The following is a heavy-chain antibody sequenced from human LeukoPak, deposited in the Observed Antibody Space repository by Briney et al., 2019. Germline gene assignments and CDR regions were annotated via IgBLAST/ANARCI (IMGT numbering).Heavy chain of an antibody. CDR3: AKSEVGAISWVH. Sequence: ASVKVSCKASGGTFSSYAISWVRQAPGQGLEWMGIINPSGGSTSYAQKFQGRVTMTRDTSTSTVSMELSSLRSEDTAVYYCAKSEVGAISWVHWGQGTLVIVSS. CDR1: GGTFSSYA. CDR2: INPSGGST. J-gene: IGHJ4*02. D-gene: IGHD1-26*01. V-gene: IGHV1-46*01.